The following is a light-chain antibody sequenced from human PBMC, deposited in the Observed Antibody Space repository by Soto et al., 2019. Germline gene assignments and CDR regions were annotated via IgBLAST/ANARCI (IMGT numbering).Light chain of an antibody. CDR3: QQLNSFPIT. Sequence: DIQMTQSPSTLSASVGDRVTITCRASQSISSWLAWYQQKPGKAPKLLIYDASSLESGIPSRFSGSGPGTEFTLTISSLQPDDFATYYCQQLNSFPITFGQGTRLEIK. V-gene: IGKV1-5*01. CDR2: DAS. J-gene: IGKJ5*01. CDR1: QSISSW.